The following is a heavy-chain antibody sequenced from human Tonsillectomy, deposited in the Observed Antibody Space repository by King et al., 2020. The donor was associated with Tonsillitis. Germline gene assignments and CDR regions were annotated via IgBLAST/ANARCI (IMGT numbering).Heavy chain of an antibody. D-gene: IGHD2-2*01. CDR3: ARDNCSSSSHFDY. CDR1: GFTFSSYG. J-gene: IGHJ4*02. Sequence: VQLVESGGGVVQPGRSLRLSCAASGFTFSSYGMHWVRQAPGKGLEWVAVIWFDGSNKYYADSVKGRFTISRDNSKNTLYLQMHSVRAEDTAVYYCARDNCSSSSHFDYWGQGTLVTVSS. CDR2: IWFDGSNK. V-gene: IGHV3-33*08.